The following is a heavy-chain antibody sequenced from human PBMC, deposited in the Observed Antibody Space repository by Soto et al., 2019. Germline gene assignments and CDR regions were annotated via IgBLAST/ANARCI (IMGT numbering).Heavy chain of an antibody. CDR1: EFTLSSHW. J-gene: IGHJ5*02. D-gene: IGHD4-4*01. CDR2: MNPDGSKK. Sequence: GGSLRLSCTASEFTLSSHWMSWVRQAPGKGLEWVALMNPDGSKKVYVDSVKGRFTISRDNVEDSVYLQMDSLRAEDTAVHYCARKHSLDYIRWGLDPWGQGTLVTVSS. V-gene: IGHV3-7*01. CDR3: ARKHSLDYIRWGLDP.